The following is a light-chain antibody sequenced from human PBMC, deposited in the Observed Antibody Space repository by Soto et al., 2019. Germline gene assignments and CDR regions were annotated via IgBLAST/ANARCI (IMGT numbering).Light chain of an antibody. V-gene: IGLV2-8*01. CDR1: NNDIGGHTY. CDR3: SSYSRSLNYV. Sequence: QSALTQPPSASGSPGQSVTISCTGTNNDIGGHTYVSWYQRLPGKAPKLLIYEVNKRPSGIPDRFSGSKSGNTASLTVSGPQPEDEAEYFCSSYSRSLNYVFGTGTKLTVL. J-gene: IGLJ1*01. CDR2: EVN.